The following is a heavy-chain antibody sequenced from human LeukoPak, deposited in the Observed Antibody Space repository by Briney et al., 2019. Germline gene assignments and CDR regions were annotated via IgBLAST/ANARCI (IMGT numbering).Heavy chain of an antibody. CDR2: IWYDGSNK. CDR3: ARDRGWAYSGCDSDY. V-gene: IGHV3-33*01. J-gene: IGHJ4*02. Sequence: PGGSLRLSCAASGFTFSSYSMHWVRQAPGKGLEWVAVIWYDGSNKYYADSVKGRFTISRDNSKNTLYLQMNSLRAEDTAVYYCARDRGWAYSGCDSDYWGQGTLVTVSS. CDR1: GFTFSSYS. D-gene: IGHD5-12*01.